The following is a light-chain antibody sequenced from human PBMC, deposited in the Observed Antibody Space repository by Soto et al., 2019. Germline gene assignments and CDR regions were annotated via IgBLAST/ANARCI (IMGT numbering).Light chain of an antibody. CDR2: EVS. V-gene: IGLV2-8*01. CDR3: SSYAGSTPYV. Sequence: SGLAERRAAYWCSGRWVTIYCTGTSSDVGGYNYVSWYQQHPGKAPKLMIYEVSKRPSGVPDRFSGSKSGNTASLTVSGLQAEDEADYYCSSYAGSTPYVFGTGTKVTVL. CDR1: SSDVGGYNY. J-gene: IGLJ1*01.